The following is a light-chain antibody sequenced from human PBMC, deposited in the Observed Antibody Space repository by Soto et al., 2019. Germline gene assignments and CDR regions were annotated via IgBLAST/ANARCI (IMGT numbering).Light chain of an antibody. CDR1: QSFRGL. J-gene: IGKJ1*01. CDR2: DAY. V-gene: IGKV3-11*01. Sequence: EVVLTQSPVTLSLSPGERATLSCRASQSFRGLLAWYQQKPGQAPRLLIYDAYNRATGIPPRFSGSGSGTDFTLTISSLEPEDSAVYSCLHYHNLWAFGQGTKVEI. CDR3: LHYHNLWA.